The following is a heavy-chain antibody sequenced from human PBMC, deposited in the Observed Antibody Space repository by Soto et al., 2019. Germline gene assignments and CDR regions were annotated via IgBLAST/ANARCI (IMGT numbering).Heavy chain of an antibody. CDR2: IKSKTDGGTT. J-gene: IGHJ6*02. CDR3: TTAATLEWLFREVYYYYYGMDV. CDR1: GFTFSNAW. Sequence: GGSLRLSCAASGFTFSNAWMNWVRQAPGKGLEWVGRIKSKTDGGTTDYAAPVKGRFTISRDDSKNTLYLQMNSLKTEDTAVYYCTTAATLEWLFREVYYYYYGMDVWGQGTTVTVSS. V-gene: IGHV3-15*07. D-gene: IGHD3-3*01.